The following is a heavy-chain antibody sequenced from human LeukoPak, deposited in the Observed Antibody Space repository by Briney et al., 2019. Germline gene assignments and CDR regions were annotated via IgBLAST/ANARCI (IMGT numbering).Heavy chain of an antibody. CDR2: VYYSGRT. CDR3: ARLGLGDEACWFDP. J-gene: IGHJ5*02. CDR1: GSSINTYY. Sequence: SETLSLTCTVSGSSINTYYWSWIRQPPGKGLEWIGFVYYSGRTSYNPSLKSRVTISVDTSKSQFSLRLSSVTAADTAMYYCARLGLGDEACWFDPWGQGTLVTVSS. V-gene: IGHV4-59*01. D-gene: IGHD3-10*01.